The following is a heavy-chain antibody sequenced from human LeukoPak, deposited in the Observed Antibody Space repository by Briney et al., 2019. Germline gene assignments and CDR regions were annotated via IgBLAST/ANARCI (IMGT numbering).Heavy chain of an antibody. CDR3: ARKGAAGTGFDY. Sequence: SETLSLTCTVSGASISSYYWSWIRQPPGKGLEWIGYIYYSGSTNYNPSLKSRVTISVDTSKNQFSLRLNSVTAADTAVYFCARKGAAGTGFDYWGQGTQVTVSS. CDR2: IYYSGST. J-gene: IGHJ4*02. V-gene: IGHV4-59*01. D-gene: IGHD1-1*01. CDR1: GASISSYY.